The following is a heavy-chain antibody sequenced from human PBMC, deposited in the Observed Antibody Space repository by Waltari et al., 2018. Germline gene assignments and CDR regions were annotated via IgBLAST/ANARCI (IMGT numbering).Heavy chain of an antibody. CDR3: ARGRSVLLWFGELLGNGMDV. Sequence: QVQLQQWGAGLLKPSETLSLTCAVYGGSFSGYYWSWIRQPHGKGLEWIGEINHSGSTNYNPSLKSRVTISVDTSKNQFSLKLSSVTAADTAVYYCARGRSVLLWFGELLGNGMDVWGQGTTVTVSS. CDR1: GGSFSGYY. CDR2: INHSGST. J-gene: IGHJ6*02. V-gene: IGHV4-34*01. D-gene: IGHD3-10*01.